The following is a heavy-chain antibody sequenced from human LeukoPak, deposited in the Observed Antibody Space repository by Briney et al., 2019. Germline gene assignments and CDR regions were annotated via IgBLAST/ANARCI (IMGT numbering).Heavy chain of an antibody. CDR1: GFTFNSYE. CDR2: ISGGGSNT. D-gene: IGHD5-12*01. Sequence: AGGSLRLSCAASGFTFNSYEMHWVRQAPGKGLEWVSAISGGGSNTYYADSVKGRFTISRDNSKNMLYLQMNSLRAEDTAVYYCVKDSVRGYSGYGNDGFEIWGQGTMVTVSS. CDR3: VKDSVRGYSGYGNDGFEI. V-gene: IGHV3-23*01. J-gene: IGHJ3*02.